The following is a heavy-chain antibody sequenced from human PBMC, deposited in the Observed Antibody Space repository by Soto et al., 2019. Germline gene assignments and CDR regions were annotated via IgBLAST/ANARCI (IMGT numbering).Heavy chain of an antibody. Sequence: RRLSFAVSGLTFSSFEMDWVRQAAGKGPEWISYISRGATTTYYADSVRGRFTISRDDAENSVFLQMDSLRVEDTAIYFCATRSTDYYFYWGQGTLVTVSS. V-gene: IGHV3-48*03. D-gene: IGHD3-9*01. CDR1: GLTFSSFE. CDR2: ISRGATTT. CDR3: ATRSTDYYFY. J-gene: IGHJ4*02.